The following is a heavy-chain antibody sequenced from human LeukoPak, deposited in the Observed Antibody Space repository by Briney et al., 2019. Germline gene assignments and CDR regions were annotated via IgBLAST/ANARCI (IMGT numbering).Heavy chain of an antibody. CDR1: GGSISSYY. CDR3: ARSGIAAAGGDIDY. Sequence: PSETLSLTCTVSGGSISSYYWSWIRQPPGKGLEWIGYIYYSGSTNYNPSLKSRVTISVDTSKNQFSLKLSSVTAADTAVYYCARSGIAAAGGDIDYWGQGTLVTVSS. V-gene: IGHV4-59*12. J-gene: IGHJ4*02. CDR2: IYYSGST. D-gene: IGHD6-13*01.